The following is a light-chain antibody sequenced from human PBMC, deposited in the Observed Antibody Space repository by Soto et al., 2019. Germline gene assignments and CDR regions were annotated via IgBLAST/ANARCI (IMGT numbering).Light chain of an antibody. CDR2: EVS. Sequence: QSALTQPASLSGFPGQSITISCTGTSSDVGGYNYVSWYQQHPGKAPKLMIYEVSNRPSGVSNRFSGSKSGNTASLTISGLQAEDEADYYCSSYTSSSTPHVVFGGGTKLTVL. CDR1: SSDVGGYNY. J-gene: IGLJ2*01. CDR3: SSYTSSSTPHVV. V-gene: IGLV2-14*01.